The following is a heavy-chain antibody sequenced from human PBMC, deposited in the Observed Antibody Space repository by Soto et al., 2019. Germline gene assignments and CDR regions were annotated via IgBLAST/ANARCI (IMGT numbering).Heavy chain of an antibody. J-gene: IGHJ3*02. CDR1: GFTFSDYY. Sequence: GGSLRLSSAASGFTFSDYYMSWVRQAPGKGLEWVSYISSSGSTIYYADSVKGRFTICRDNAKNSLYLQMNSLSAEDTAVYYCAGSQYQLLIDALEIWGQGTMVAVSS. CDR2: ISSSGSTI. CDR3: AGSQYQLLIDALEI. V-gene: IGHV3-11*04. D-gene: IGHD2-2*01.